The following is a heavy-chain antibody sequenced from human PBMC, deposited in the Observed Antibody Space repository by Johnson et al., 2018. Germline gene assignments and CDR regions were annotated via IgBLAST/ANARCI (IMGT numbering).Heavy chain of an antibody. CDR2: IIPIFGTA. J-gene: IGHJ3*02. Sequence: QVQLVESGAEVKKPGSSVKVSCKASGGTFSSYAISWVRQAPGQGLEWMGGIIPIFGTANYAQKFQGRVTITADESTSTAYMGLSSLRSEDTAGYYCAREGIWGATTGLSAVYNWGQATMVTVAS. CDR3: AREGIWGATTGLSAVYN. D-gene: IGHD1-26*01. CDR1: GGTFSSYA. V-gene: IGHV1-69*01.